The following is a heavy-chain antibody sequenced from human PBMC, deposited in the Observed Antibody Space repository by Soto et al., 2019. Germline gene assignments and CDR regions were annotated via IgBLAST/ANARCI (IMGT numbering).Heavy chain of an antibody. J-gene: IGHJ4*02. V-gene: IGHV4-39*01. CDR3: ARSHYDFWSGVDY. CDR2: IYYSGST. CDR1: GGSISSSSYY. Sequence: QLQLQESGPGLVKPSETLSLTCTVSGGSISSSSYYWGWIRQPPGKGLEWIGSIYYSGSTYYNPSLKSRVTISVDTSKNQCALKLSSVTAADTAVYYCARSHYDFWSGVDYWGQGTLVTVSS. D-gene: IGHD3-3*01.